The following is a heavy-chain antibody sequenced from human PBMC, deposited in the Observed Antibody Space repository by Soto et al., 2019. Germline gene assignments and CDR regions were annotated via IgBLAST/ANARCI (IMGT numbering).Heavy chain of an antibody. D-gene: IGHD7-27*01. V-gene: IGHV4-61*01. CDR1: DVSANTGNYY. CDR2: IYSIGTT. J-gene: IGHJ4*02. Sequence: QVQLQESGPGLVKPSETLSLTSSVSDVSANTGNYYWSWIRQPPGKGLERIGHIYSIGTTNYNPPLRSRVTVSVDTSKNQFSLKVTSVTAADAAVYFCAREQKELSRYWGDFDYWGQGILVTVSS. CDR3: AREQKELSRYWGDFDY.